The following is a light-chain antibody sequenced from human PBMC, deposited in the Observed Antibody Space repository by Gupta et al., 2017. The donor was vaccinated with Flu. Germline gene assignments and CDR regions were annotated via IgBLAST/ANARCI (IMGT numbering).Light chain of an antibody. CDR2: EDN. Sequence: MITISFSSANGNIARNCVSWYQQHPVSAPTPLIYEDNHSHPVWPARFSASNARSSTSASLTIAVLEDDADYYYYSQSNNSNTYVFGCGTKVTVL. J-gene: IGLJ1*01. CDR1: NGNIARNC. V-gene: IGLV6-57*02. CDR3: QSNNSNTYV.